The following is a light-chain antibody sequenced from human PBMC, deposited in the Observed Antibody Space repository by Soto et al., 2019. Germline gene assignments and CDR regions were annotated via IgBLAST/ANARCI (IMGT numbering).Light chain of an antibody. Sequence: EIVMTQSPATLSVSPGERATLSCRASQSVGSYLAWYQHKPGQAPRLLISDASNRATGIPARFSGSGSGTDFTLSISRVEPEDFAVYYCQQYGTSPWTFGQGTKVDIK. J-gene: IGKJ1*01. CDR3: QQYGTSPWT. CDR1: QSVGSY. CDR2: DAS. V-gene: IGKV3-11*01.